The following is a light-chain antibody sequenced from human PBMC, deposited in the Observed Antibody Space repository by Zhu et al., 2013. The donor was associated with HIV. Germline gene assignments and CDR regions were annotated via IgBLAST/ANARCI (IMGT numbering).Light chain of an antibody. CDR2: GAS. CDR1: QSVSSNY. CDR3: QQRSNWPYT. V-gene: IGKV3D-20*02. Sequence: EIVLTQSPGTLSLSPGERATLSCRASQSVSSNYFAWYQQKPGQAPRLLIYGASNRATGIPARFSGSGSGTDFTLTISSLEPEDCALYYCQQRSNWPYTFGQGTKLEIK. J-gene: IGKJ2*01.